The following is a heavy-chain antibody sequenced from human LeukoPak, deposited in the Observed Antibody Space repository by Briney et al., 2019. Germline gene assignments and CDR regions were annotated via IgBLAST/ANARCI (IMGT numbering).Heavy chain of an antibody. J-gene: IGHJ4*02. V-gene: IGHV5-51*01. CDR1: GYSFTSYW. Sequence: GESLKISCKGSGYSFTSYWIGWVRQVPGTGLEWMGSIYPGDSDARYSPSFQGQVTISADKSISTAYLQWSSLKASDTAMYYCARGSGSYAFDYWGQGTLVTVSS. CDR2: IYPGDSDA. D-gene: IGHD1-26*01. CDR3: ARGSGSYAFDY.